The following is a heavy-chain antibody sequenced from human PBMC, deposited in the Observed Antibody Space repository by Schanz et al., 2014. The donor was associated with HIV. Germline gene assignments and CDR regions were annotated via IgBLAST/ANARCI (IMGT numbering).Heavy chain of an antibody. J-gene: IGHJ4*02. CDR1: GGAFSSYA. CDR3: ARDFNIGDQYYFDH. D-gene: IGHD2-21*02. Sequence: QVQLVQSGAEVKKPGSSVKVSCKASGGAFSSYAISWVRQAPGQGLEWMGMINPSCAGTTYARKLQGRVTMTRDTSTSTVYMHLSSLRSDDTAVYFCARDFNIGDQYYFDHWGQGTLVTVSS. V-gene: IGHV1-46*04. CDR2: INPSCAGT.